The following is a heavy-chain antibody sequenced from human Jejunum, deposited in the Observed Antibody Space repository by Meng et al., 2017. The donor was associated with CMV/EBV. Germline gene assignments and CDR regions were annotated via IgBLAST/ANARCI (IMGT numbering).Heavy chain of an antibody. D-gene: IGHD2-2*01. J-gene: IGHJ4*01. Sequence: EVQLVESGGGLFQPGGSLRLSCAASGFTFSTDWMHWVRQGPGEGLVWVSRMNSDGSTTDYADSVKGRFTISRDNAKNTLYLQMNSLRVDDTAVYYCATAGQYRLDNWGHGTLVTVSS. CDR3: ATAGQYRLDN. V-gene: IGHV3-74*01. CDR2: MNSDGSTT. CDR1: GFTFSTDW.